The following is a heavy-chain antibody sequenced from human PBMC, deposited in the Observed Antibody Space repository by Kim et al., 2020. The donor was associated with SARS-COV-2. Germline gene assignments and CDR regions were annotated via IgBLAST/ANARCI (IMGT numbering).Heavy chain of an antibody. J-gene: IGHJ3*02. V-gene: IGHV4-61*07. Sequence: TNYTPSLKSRVTISVDTSKTQLSLKLSSVTAADTAVYYCAKHNSQAAFDIWGQGTMVTVSS. D-gene: IGHD5-18*01. CDR3: AKHNSQAAFDI. CDR2: T.